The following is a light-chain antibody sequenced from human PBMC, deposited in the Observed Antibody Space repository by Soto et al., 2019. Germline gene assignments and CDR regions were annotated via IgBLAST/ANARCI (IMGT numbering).Light chain of an antibody. J-gene: IGKJ1*01. V-gene: IGKV2-30*01. Sequence: DVVMTQSPLSLPVTLGQPASISCRSSQSLVYSDGNAYLNWFQQRPGQSPRRLIYKASKRDSGVQDSFSGSGSGTDFTLQINRVGAEDVEIYYCIKGTHCPPPFGRGTRVKIK. CDR1: QSLVYSDGNAY. CDR3: IKGTHCPPP. CDR2: KAS.